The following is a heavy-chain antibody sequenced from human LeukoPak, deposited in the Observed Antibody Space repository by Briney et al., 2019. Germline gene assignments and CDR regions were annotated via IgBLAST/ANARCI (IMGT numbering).Heavy chain of an antibody. CDR3: ASSKGSGYYRYYFDY. J-gene: IGHJ4*02. CDR1: GGSISSGGYY. D-gene: IGHD3-22*01. V-gene: IGHV4-31*03. Sequence: SETLSLTCTVSGGSISSGGYYWSWIRQHPGKGLEWIGYIYYSGSTYYNPSLKSRVTISVDTSKNQFSLKLSSVTAADTAVYYCASSKGSGYYRYYFDYWGQGTLVTVSS. CDR2: IYYSGST.